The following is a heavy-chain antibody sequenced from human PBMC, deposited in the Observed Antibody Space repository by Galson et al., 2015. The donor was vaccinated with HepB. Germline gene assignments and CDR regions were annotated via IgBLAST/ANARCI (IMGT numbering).Heavy chain of an antibody. CDR1: GGSISRGDYY. V-gene: IGHV4-30-4*01. Sequence: SLTCTVSGGSISRGDYYWSWIRQPPGKGLEWIGYIYYSGSTYYNPSLKSRVTISVDTSKNQFSLKLSSVTAADTAVYYCARGPQWLLAEAWFDPWGQGTLVTVSS. CDR3: ARGPQWLLAEAWFDP. CDR2: IYYSGST. D-gene: IGHD3-22*01. J-gene: IGHJ5*02.